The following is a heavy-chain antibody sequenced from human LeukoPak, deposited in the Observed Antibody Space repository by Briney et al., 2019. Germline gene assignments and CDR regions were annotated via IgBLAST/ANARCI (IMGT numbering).Heavy chain of an antibody. CDR2: IWYDGSNK. J-gene: IGHJ4*02. CDR1: GFTFSSYG. D-gene: IGHD1-26*01. V-gene: IGHV3-33*01. Sequence: GGALRLSCAASGFTFSSYGMHWVRQAPGKGLEWVAVIWYDGSNKYYADSVKGRFTISRDNSKNTLYLQMNSLRAEDTAVYYCARGPEWELLYFDYWGQGTLVTVSS. CDR3: ARGPEWELLYFDY.